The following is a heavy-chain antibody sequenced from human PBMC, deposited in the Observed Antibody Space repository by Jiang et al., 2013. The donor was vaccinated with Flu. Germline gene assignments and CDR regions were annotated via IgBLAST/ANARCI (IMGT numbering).Heavy chain of an antibody. CDR2: IYYSGST. V-gene: IGHV4-59*01. CDR3: ASVAGPNDAFDI. J-gene: IGHJ3*02. D-gene: IGHD6-19*01. CDR1: GGSISSYY. Sequence: GSGLVKPSETLSLTCTVSGGSISSYYWSWIRQPPGKGLEWIGYIYYSGSTNYNPSLKSRVTISVDTSKNQFSLKLSSVTAADTAVYYCASVAGPNDAFDIWGQGTMVTVSS.